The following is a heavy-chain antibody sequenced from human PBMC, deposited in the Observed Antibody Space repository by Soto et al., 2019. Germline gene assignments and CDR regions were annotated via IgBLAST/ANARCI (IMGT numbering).Heavy chain of an antibody. CDR3: ARGEGYSYGLDY. D-gene: IGHD5-18*01. Sequence: SETLSLTCTVSGGSISSNYWSWIRRPPGKGLEWIGYFYYSGSTNYNPSLKSRVTISVDTSKNQFSLKLSSVTTADTAVYYCARGEGYSYGLDYGGQGTLVTVSS. V-gene: IGHV4-59*01. CDR1: GGSISSNY. J-gene: IGHJ4*02. CDR2: FYYSGST.